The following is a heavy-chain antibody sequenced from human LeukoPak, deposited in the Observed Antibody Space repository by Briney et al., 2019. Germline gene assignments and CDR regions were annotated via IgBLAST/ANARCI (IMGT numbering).Heavy chain of an antibody. V-gene: IGHV3-30*03. CDR1: GFTFSSYW. J-gene: IGHJ4*02. Sequence: GGSLRLSCAASGFTFSSYWMNWVRQAPGKGLEWVAVISYDGSNKYYADSVKGRFTISRDNSKNTLYLQMNSLRAEDTAVYYCAIGTSSGSLDYWGQGTLVTVSS. CDR3: AIGTSSGSLDY. D-gene: IGHD6-19*01. CDR2: ISYDGSNK.